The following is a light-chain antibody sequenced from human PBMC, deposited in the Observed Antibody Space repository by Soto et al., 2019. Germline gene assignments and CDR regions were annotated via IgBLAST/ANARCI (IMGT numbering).Light chain of an antibody. J-gene: IGLJ2*01. V-gene: IGLV2-14*03. CDR2: DVS. Sequence: QSVLTQPASVSGSPGQSITISCAGTNSDVGAYNYVSWYQQHPGKAPKLMIFDVSYRPSGVSARFSGSKSGNTASLTISGLQAEDEAGYYCSSCTSSSTLSVVFGGGTKVTVL. CDR3: SSCTSSSTLSVV. CDR1: NSDVGAYNY.